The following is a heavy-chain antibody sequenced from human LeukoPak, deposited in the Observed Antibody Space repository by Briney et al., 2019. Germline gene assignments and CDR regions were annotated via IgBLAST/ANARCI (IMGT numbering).Heavy chain of an antibody. CDR2: TSYSEGT. CDR1: GGSISSGAYY. Sequence: PSETLSLTCTVSGGSISSGAYYWSWIRQPPGKGLEWIGFTSYSEGTYYNPSLMSRITISVDISQNQFSLKMRDVTAADTAVYFCATADWESFYFDSWGQGALVAVSS. V-gene: IGHV4-31*03. CDR3: ATADWESFYFDS. D-gene: IGHD1-26*01. J-gene: IGHJ4*02.